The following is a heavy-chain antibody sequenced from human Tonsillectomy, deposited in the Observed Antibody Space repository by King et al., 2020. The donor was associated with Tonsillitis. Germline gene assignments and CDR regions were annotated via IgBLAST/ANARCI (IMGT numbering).Heavy chain of an antibody. CDR2: INHSGST. D-gene: IGHD3-22*01. J-gene: IGHJ4*02. CDR1: GGSFSGYY. CDR3: TRGVYYGSSGYYWGLFDY. V-gene: IGHV4-34*01. Sequence: VQLPQWGAGLLKPSETLSLTCAVYGGSFSGYYWSWIRQPPGKGLEWIGEINHSGSTNYNPSLKSRVTISVDTSKNQFSLKLSSVTAADTAVYYCTRGVYYGSSGYYWGLFDYWGQGTLVTVSS.